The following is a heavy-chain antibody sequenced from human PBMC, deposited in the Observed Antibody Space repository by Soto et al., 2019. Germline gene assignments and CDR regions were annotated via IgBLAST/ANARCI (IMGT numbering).Heavy chain of an antibody. CDR3: AREDIVVVPAANGYSSGWLSTYYYGMDV. CDR2: ISAYNGNT. J-gene: IGHJ6*02. Sequence: ASVKVSCKASGYTFTSYGISWVRQAPGQGLEWMGWISAYNGNTNYAQKLQGRVTMTTDTSTSTAYMELRSLRSDDTAVYYCAREDIVVVPAANGYSSGWLSTYYYGMDVWGQGTTVTVSS. CDR1: GYTFTSYG. D-gene: IGHD2-2*01. V-gene: IGHV1-18*01.